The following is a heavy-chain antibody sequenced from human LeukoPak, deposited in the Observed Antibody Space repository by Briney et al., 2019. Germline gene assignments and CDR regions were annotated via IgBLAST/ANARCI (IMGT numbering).Heavy chain of an antibody. CDR3: TTDPSAVPYLTGVRGY. CDR1: GFTFSSYA. V-gene: IGHV3-15*01. Sequence: PGGSLRLSCAASGFTFSSYAMSWVRQAPGKGLEWVGRIKSKTDGGTTDYAAPVKGRFTISRDDSKNTLYLQMNSLKTEDTAVYYCTTDPSAVPYLTGVRGYWGQGTLVTVSS. J-gene: IGHJ4*02. CDR2: IKSKTDGGTT. D-gene: IGHD3-10*01.